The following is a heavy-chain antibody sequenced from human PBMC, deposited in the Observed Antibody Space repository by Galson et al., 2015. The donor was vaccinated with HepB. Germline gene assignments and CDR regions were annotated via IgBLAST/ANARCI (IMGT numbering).Heavy chain of an antibody. V-gene: IGHV1-69*13. Sequence: SVKVSCKASGGTFSSYAISWVRQAPGQGLEWMGGIIPIFGTANYAQKFQGRVTITADESTSTAYMELSSLRSEDTAVYYCARDGLGYDYVWGSYRLSHFDYWGQGTLVTVSS. CDR3: ARDGLGYDYVWGSYRLSHFDY. J-gene: IGHJ4*02. D-gene: IGHD3-16*02. CDR1: GGTFSSYA. CDR2: IIPIFGTA.